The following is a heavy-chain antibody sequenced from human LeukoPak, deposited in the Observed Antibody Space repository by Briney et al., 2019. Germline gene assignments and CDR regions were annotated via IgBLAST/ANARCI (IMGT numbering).Heavy chain of an antibody. D-gene: IGHD1-26*01. Sequence: PGGSLRLSCAASGFTFSSYAMHWVRQAPGKGLEWVAVISYDGSNKYYADSVKGRFTISRDNSKNTLYLQMNSLRAEDTAVYYCATGINRGSYGPFGYWGQGTLVTVSS. V-gene: IGHV3-30-3*01. CDR2: ISYDGSNK. J-gene: IGHJ4*02. CDR3: ATGINRGSYGPFGY. CDR1: GFTFSSYA.